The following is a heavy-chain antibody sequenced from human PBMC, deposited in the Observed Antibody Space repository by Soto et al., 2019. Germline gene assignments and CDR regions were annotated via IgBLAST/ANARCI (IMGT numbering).Heavy chain of an antibody. CDR3: ARDPSDDYFDY. CDR2: IICSGGST. J-gene: IGHJ4*02. V-gene: IGHV3-23*01. CDR1: GFTFSSYA. Sequence: GGSLRLSCAASGFTFSSYAMSWVRQAPGKGLEWVSAIICSGGSTYYADSVKGRFTISRDNSKNMLYLQMNSLRAEDTAVYYCARDPSDDYFDYWGQGTLVTVSS.